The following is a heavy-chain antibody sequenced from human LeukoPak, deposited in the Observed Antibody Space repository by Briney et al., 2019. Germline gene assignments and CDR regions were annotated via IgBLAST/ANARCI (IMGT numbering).Heavy chain of an antibody. V-gene: IGHV3-7*01. D-gene: IGHD2/OR15-2a*01. J-gene: IGHJ5*01. Sequence: PGGSLTLSCEASGFTFSGNWMSWVRQAPGKGLEWVASINPDGSQILYVDSVRGRFTISRDNTKSSLYLQMNSLGAEDTALYYCAKLLGTSTTYDSWGQGPRVSVSS. CDR3: AKLLGTSTTYDS. CDR1: GFTFSGNW. CDR2: INPDGSQI.